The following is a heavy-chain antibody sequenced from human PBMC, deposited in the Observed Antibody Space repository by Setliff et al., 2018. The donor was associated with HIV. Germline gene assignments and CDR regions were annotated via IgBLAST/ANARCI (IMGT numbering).Heavy chain of an antibody. V-gene: IGHV4-4*07. J-gene: IGHJ3*01. CDR2: FYTSGST. CDR3: ARDRIEVVVDGPHDAFDV. D-gene: IGHD2-15*01. CDR1: GGSINTYY. Sequence: PSETLSLTCTVSGGSINTYYWSWIRQPAGKGLEWIGRFYTSGSTNYNPSLKSRVAMSVDTSKNQFSLKLSSLSAADTAVYYCARDRIEVVVDGPHDAFDVWGRGTTVTVSS.